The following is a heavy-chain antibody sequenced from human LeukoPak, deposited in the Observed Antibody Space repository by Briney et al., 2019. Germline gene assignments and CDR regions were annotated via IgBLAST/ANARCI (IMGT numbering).Heavy chain of an antibody. CDR3: AKDLETITMIVVVITDAFDI. CDR1: GFTFSSYG. J-gene: IGHJ3*02. D-gene: IGHD3-22*01. V-gene: IGHV3-33*06. Sequence: PGGSLRLSCAASGFTFSSYGMHWVRRAPGKGLEWVAVIWYDGSNKYYADSVKGRFTISRDNSKNTLYLQMNSLRAEDTAVYYCAKDLETITMIVVVITDAFDIWGQGTMVTVSS. CDR2: IWYDGSNK.